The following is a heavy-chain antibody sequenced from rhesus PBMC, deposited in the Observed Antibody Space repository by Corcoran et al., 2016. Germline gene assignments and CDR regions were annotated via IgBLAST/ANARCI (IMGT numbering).Heavy chain of an antibody. Sequence: EVQLVQSGAEVKKPGASVKISCKASGYTFTDYYLHWVRQAPGKELEWMGRVDPEDGEANHAQKCPDRINITAHTSTDTAYMELSSLRSEDTAVYYCATDVGYCTGSGCLSYWGQGVLVTVSS. J-gene: IGHJ4*01. V-gene: IGHV1-111*02. D-gene: IGHD2-21*01. CDR3: ATDVGYCTGSGCLSY. CDR1: GYTFTDYY. CDR2: VDPEDGEA.